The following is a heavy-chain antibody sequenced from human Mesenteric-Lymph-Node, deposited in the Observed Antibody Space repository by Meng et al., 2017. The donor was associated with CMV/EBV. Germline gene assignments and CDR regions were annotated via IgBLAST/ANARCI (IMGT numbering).Heavy chain of an antibody. CDR1: GGSFSGYY. V-gene: IGHV4-34*01. CDR2: INHSGST. CDR3: ARHQEYWFDP. Sequence: SETLSLTCAVYGGSFSGYYWSWIRQPPGKGLEWIGEINHSGSTNYNPSLKSRVTISVDTSKNQFSLKLSSVTAADTAVYYCARHQEYWFDPWGQGTLVTVSS. J-gene: IGHJ5*02.